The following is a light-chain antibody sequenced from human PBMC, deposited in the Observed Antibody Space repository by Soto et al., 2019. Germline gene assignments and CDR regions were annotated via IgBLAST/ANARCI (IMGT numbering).Light chain of an antibody. V-gene: IGKV3-11*01. CDR3: QHRSNWEVT. Sequence: EIVLTQSPATLSLSPGERATLSCRASQSVSNYLVWYQHKPGQAPRLLIHDASNRVTGIPARFSGSGSATDFTLTISSLEPEDFAVYYCQHRSNWEVTFGQGTRLEI. J-gene: IGKJ5*01. CDR2: DAS. CDR1: QSVSNY.